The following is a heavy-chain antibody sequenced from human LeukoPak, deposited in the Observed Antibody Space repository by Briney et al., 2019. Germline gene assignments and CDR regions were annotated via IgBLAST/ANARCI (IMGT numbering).Heavy chain of an antibody. D-gene: IGHD5-18*01. Sequence: SVKVSCKASGGTFSSYAISWVRQAPGQGLEWMGGIIPIFGTANYAQKFQGRVTITADESTSTAYMELSSLRAEDTAVYYCAKEADDTDDYFDYWGQGTLVTVSS. J-gene: IGHJ4*02. CDR1: GGTFSSYA. CDR2: IIPIFGTA. CDR3: AKEADDTDDYFDY. V-gene: IGHV1-69*13.